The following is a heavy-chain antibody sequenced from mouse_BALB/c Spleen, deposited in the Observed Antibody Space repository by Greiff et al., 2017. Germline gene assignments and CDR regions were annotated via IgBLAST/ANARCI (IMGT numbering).Heavy chain of an antibody. CDR2: IRNKANGYTT. D-gene: IGHD1-1*01. V-gene: IGHV7-3*02. CDR1: GFPLPGYH. CDR3: ARDKFDYYGSSYEDY. Sequence: EVPVGESGGGLVPPGGFLRLLRATSGFPLPGYHLSRVRPPPGKALEWLGFIRNKANGYTTEYSASVKGRFTISRDNSQSILYLQMNTLRAEDSATYYCARDKFDYYGSSYEDYWGQGTTLTVSS. J-gene: IGHJ2*01.